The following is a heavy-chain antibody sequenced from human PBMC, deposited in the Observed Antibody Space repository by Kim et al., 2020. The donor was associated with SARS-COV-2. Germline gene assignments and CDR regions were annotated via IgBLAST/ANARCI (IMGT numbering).Heavy chain of an antibody. J-gene: IGHJ6*02. CDR1: GFTFSSYE. CDR2: ISSSGSTI. Sequence: GGSLRLSCAASGFTFSSYEMNWVRQAPGNGLEWVSYISSSGSTIYYADSVKGRFTISRDNAKNSLYLQMNGLRAEDTAVYYCARTRRITIFGVVIKKISRESDHYYYYGMDVWGQGTTVTVSS. CDR3: ARTRRITIFGVVIKKISRESDHYYYYGMDV. D-gene: IGHD3-3*01. V-gene: IGHV3-48*03.